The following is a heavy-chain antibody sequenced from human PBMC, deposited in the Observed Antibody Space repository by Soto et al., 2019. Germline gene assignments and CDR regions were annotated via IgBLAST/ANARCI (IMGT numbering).Heavy chain of an antibody. CDR1: GYTFTSYD. D-gene: IGHD2-15*01. CDR2: MNPNSGNT. CDR3: ARGLGDCSGGRCYLYYFDY. Sequence: QVQLVQSGAEVKKPGASVKVSCKASGYTFTSYDINWVRQATGQGLEWMGWMNPNSGNTGYAQKFQGRVTMTRNTSITTAYMELSSLRSEDTAVYYCARGLGDCSGGRCYLYYFDYWGQGTLVTVSS. J-gene: IGHJ4*02. V-gene: IGHV1-8*01.